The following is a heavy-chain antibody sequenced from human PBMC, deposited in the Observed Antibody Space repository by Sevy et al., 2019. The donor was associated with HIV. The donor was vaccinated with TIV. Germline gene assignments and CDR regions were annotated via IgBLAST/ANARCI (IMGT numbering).Heavy chain of an antibody. J-gene: IGHJ3*02. V-gene: IGHV1-24*01. CDR3: ATVGTTMVRGVITLDAFDI. CDR2: FDPEDGET. CDR1: GYTLTELS. D-gene: IGHD3-10*01. Sequence: ASVKVSCKVSGYTLTELSMHWVRQAPGKGLEWMGGFDPEDGETIYAQKFQGRVTMTEDTSTDTAYMELSSLRFEDTAVYYCATVGTTMVRGVITLDAFDIWGQGTMVTVSS.